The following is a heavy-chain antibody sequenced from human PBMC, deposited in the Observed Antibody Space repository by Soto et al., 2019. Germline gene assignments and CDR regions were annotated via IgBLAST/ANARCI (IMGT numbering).Heavy chain of an antibody. CDR2: ISSSGSTI. D-gene: IGHD4-17*01. V-gene: IGHV3-11*01. Sequence: GGSLRLSCAASGFTFSDYYMSWIRQAPGKGLEWVSYISSSGSTIYYADSVKGRFTISRDNAKNSLYLQMNSLRAEDTAVYYCAISYGDLYYYYYMDVWGKGTTVTVSS. CDR1: GFTFSDYY. CDR3: AISYGDLYYYYYMDV. J-gene: IGHJ6*03.